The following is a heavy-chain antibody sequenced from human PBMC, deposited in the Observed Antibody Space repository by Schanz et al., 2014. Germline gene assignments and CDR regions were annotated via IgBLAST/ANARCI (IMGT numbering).Heavy chain of an antibody. CDR3: ASASGYSDYGTYFDF. Sequence: EVQLVESGGGLVKPGGSLRLSCEASEFTFSSYKMNWVRQAPGKGLEWVSSISSSGSYIHYADSVKGRFTISRDNAKNTLYLQMNSLRTEDTAVYYCASASGYSDYGTYFDFWGQGTLVTVSS. CDR1: EFTFSSYK. J-gene: IGHJ4*02. CDR2: ISSSGSYI. V-gene: IGHV3-21*01. D-gene: IGHD5-12*01.